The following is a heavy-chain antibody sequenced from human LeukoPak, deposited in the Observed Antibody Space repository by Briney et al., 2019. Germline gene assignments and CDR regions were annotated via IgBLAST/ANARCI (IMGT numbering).Heavy chain of an antibody. Sequence: GGSLRLSCIASGFTFSLYAMHRVRQAPGKGLEYVSAISSSDGSTYYADSVKGRFTISRDNSKNTLYLQMGSLRPDDMGVYYCVREERGQAMDYWGQGTLVTVSS. V-gene: IGHV3-64*02. CDR2: ISSSDGST. D-gene: IGHD2-2*01. CDR1: GFTFSLYA. CDR3: VREERGQAMDY. J-gene: IGHJ4*02.